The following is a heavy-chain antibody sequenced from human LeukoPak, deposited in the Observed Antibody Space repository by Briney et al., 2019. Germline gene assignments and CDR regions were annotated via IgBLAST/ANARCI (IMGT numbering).Heavy chain of an antibody. J-gene: IGHJ4*02. D-gene: IGHD3-10*01. V-gene: IGHV3-20*04. CDR2: IDWNGGST. CDR1: GPTFEDYG. Sequence: PGGSLRLSCTASGPTFEDYGMNWVRHAPGKGLEWVSGIDWNGGSTGYADFVKGRFTVSKDNANKSLYLHMNGLRVEDTAFYYCARDYYGRLDFWGQGTLVTVSS. CDR3: ARDYYGRLDF.